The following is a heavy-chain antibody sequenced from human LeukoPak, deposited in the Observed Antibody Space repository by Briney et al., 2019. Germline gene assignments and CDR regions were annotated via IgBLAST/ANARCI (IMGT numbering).Heavy chain of an antibody. CDR2: INPNSGGT. V-gene: IGHV1-2*02. CDR3: ARPENIAARYGAFDI. Sequence: EASVRVSCKASGYTFTGYYMHWVRQAPGQGLEWMGWINPNSGGTNYAQKFQGRVTMTRDTSISTAYMELSRLRSDDTAVYYCARPENIAARYGAFDIWGQGTMVTVSS. J-gene: IGHJ3*02. CDR1: GYTFTGYY. D-gene: IGHD6-6*01.